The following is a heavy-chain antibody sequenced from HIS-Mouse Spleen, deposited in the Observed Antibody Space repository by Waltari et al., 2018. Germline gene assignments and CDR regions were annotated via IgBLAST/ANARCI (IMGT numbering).Heavy chain of an antibody. CDR1: GGSISSSCYY. CDR3: AREIPYSSSWYDWYFDL. J-gene: IGHJ2*01. D-gene: IGHD6-13*01. Sequence: QLQLQESGPGLVKPSETLSLPCTVPGGSISSSCYYLGWIRQPPGKGLEWIGSIYYSGSTYYNPSLKSRVTISVDTSKNQFSLKLSSVTAADTAVYYCAREIPYSSSWYDWYFDLWGRGTLVTVSS. V-gene: IGHV4-39*07. CDR2: IYYSGST.